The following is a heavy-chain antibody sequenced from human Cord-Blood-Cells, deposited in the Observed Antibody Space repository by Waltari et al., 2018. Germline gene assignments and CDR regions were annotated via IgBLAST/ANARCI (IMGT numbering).Heavy chain of an antibody. CDR2: ISGSGGST. Sequence: EVQLLESGGGLVQPGGSLRLSCAASGFTFSSYAMRCGRQAPGKGLEWVSAISGSGGSTYYADSVKGRFTISRDNSKNTLYLQMNSLRAEDTAVYYCAYASGYSTEYFQHWGQGTLVTVSS. J-gene: IGHJ1*01. CDR1: GFTFSSYA. CDR3: AYASGYSTEYFQH. V-gene: IGHV3-23*01. D-gene: IGHD3-22*01.